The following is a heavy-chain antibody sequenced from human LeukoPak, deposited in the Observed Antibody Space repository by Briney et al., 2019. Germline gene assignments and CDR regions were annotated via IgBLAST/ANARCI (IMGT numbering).Heavy chain of an antibody. Sequence: SETLSLTCTVSGGSISSSSYYWGWIRQPPGKGLEWIGSIYYSGSTYYNPSLKSRVTISVDTSKNQFSLKLSSVTAADTAVYYCARASQGFMDVWGQGTTVTVSS. CDR2: IYYSGST. CDR3: ARASQGFMDV. V-gene: IGHV4-39*07. CDR1: GGSISSSSYY. J-gene: IGHJ6*02.